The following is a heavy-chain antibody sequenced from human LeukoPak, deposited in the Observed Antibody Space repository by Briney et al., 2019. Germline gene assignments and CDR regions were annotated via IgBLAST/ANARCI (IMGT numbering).Heavy chain of an antibody. CDR3: ARENVEVPAAIRFAFDI. J-gene: IGHJ3*02. V-gene: IGHV4-4*07. CDR2: IYTSGST. D-gene: IGHD2-2*01. CDR1: GASLSGYY. Sequence: SETLSLTCAVYGASLSGYYWSWIRQPAGKGLEWIGRIYTSGSTNYNPSLKSRVTMSVDTSKNQFSLKLSSVTAADTAVYYCARENVEVPAAIRFAFDIWGQGTKVTVSS.